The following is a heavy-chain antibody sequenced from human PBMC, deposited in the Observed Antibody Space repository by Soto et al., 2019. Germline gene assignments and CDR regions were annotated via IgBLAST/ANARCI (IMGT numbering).Heavy chain of an antibody. CDR1: GGHFSSYA. V-gene: IGHV1-69*13. D-gene: IGHD1-1*01. CDR3: ARELVERRDYYYYGMDV. J-gene: IGHJ6*02. Sequence: RASVKVSCKASGGHFSSYAISWVRQAPGQGLEWMGGIIPIFGTANYAQKFQGRVTSTADEPTSTAYMELSSLRSEDTAVYYCARELVERRDYYYYGMDVWGQGTTVTVSS. CDR2: IIPIFGTA.